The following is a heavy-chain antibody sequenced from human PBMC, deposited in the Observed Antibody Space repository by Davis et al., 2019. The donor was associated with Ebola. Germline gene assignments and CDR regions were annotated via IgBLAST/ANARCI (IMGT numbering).Heavy chain of an antibody. CDR1: GFTVSSNY. V-gene: IGHV3-53*01. Sequence: GGSLRLSCAASGFTVSSNYMSWVRQAPGKGLEWVSVIYSGGSTYYADSVKGRFTISRDNSKNTLYLQMNSLRAEDTAVYSCARVDDYYYYGMDVWGQGTTVTVSS. D-gene: IGHD3/OR15-3a*01. CDR3: ARVDDYYYYGMDV. CDR2: IYSGGST. J-gene: IGHJ6*02.